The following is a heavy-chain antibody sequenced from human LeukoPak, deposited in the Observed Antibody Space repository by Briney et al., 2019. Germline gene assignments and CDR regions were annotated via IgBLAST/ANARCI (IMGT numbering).Heavy chain of an antibody. CDR1: GFTFSRYW. D-gene: IGHD1-26*01. CDR2: IKQDESEK. CDR3: IRGAASGSYYGFDV. Sequence: GGSLRLSCAASGFTFSRYWITWVRQAPGKGLEWVANIKQDESEKYYVDSVKGRFTISRDNAKNSLYLQMNSLRAEDTAVYYCIRGAASGSYYGFDVWGQGATVTVSS. J-gene: IGHJ6*02. V-gene: IGHV3-7*03.